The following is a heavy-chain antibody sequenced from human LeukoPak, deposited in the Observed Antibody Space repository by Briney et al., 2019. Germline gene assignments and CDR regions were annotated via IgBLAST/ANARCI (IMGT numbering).Heavy chain of an antibody. J-gene: IGHJ4*02. V-gene: IGHV1-18*01. CDR2: ISTYNGDT. CDR3: ARDGYYRHFDY. CDR1: GYTFSDYG. Sequence: ASVKVSCKASGYTFSDYGVSWVRQAPGQGHEWMGWISTYNGDTNYAQKFQGRVTMTTDTSTSTAYMELRSLRSDDTAVYYCARDGYYRHFDYWGQGTLVTASS. D-gene: IGHD3-22*01.